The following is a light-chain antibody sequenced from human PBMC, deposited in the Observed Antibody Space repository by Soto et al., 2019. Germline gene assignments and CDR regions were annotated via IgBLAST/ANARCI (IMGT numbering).Light chain of an antibody. Sequence: QSVLTQPPSVSGAPGQRVTLSCTGNTSNLGAGYDVHWYQQLPGAAPKLVIFGNRNRPSGVPERFSGSKSGASGSLAISGLHSEDEAVYYCATWDDTLNGYVFGTGTKLTVL. CDR3: ATWDDTLNGYV. V-gene: IGLV1-40*01. J-gene: IGLJ1*01. CDR1: TSNLGAGYD. CDR2: GNR.